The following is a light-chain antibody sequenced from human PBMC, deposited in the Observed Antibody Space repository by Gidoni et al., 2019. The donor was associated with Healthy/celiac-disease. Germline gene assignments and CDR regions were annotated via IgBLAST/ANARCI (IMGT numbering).Light chain of an antibody. CDR1: QSVSTY. CDR3: QQRSNWPPRYT. J-gene: IGKJ2*01. V-gene: IGKV3-11*01. CDR2: GAS. Sequence: EIVLTQSPATLSFSPGERATLSCRASQSVSTYLAWYQQKPGQAPRLLIYGASNRATGIPARFSGSGSGTDFTLTISSLEPEDFAVYYCQQRSNWPPRYTFXQXTKLXIK.